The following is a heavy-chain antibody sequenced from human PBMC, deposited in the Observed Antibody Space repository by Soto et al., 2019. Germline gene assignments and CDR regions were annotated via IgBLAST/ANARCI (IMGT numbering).Heavy chain of an antibody. CDR1: GFTFSSYG. V-gene: IGHV3-33*01. J-gene: IGHJ4*02. CDR2: IWNDGSKK. Sequence: QVQLVESGGGVVQPGRSLRLSCAASGFTFSSYGMHWVRQAPGKGLEWVAVIWNDGSKKYYAASVKGRFTSPRDNSKTSLSPQMTTLRAEATAVYSCARWGIAAGDYWRAGTLVTVSS. CDR3: ARWGIAAGDY. D-gene: IGHD6-13*01.